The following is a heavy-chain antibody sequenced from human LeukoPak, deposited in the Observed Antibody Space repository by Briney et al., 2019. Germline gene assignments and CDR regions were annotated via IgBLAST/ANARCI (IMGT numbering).Heavy chain of an antibody. V-gene: IGHV3-30*03. CDR1: GFTFSSYS. D-gene: IGHD3-9*01. J-gene: IGHJ4*02. CDR3: ARELRYFDWLPPTHFDY. CDR2: ISYDGSNK. Sequence: PGGSLRLSCAASGFTFSSYSMNWVRQAPGKGLEWVAVISYDGSNKYYADSVKGRFTISRDNSKSTLYLQMNSLRAEDTAVYYCARELRYFDWLPPTHFDYWGQGTLVTVSS.